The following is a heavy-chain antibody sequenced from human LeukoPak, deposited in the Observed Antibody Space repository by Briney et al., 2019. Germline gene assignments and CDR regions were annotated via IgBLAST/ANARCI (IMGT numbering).Heavy chain of an antibody. CDR2: IKQDESEK. D-gene: IGHD2-15*01. CDR3: ARVVGYCSGGSCFPFDY. V-gene: IGHV3-7*04. J-gene: IGHJ4*02. CDR1: GFTFSSYS. Sequence: GGSLRLSCAASGFTFSSYSMNWVRQAPGKGLEWVANIKQDESEKYYVDSVKGRFTISRDNAKSSLYLQMNSLRAEDTAVYYCARVVGYCSGGSCFPFDYWGQGTLVTVSS.